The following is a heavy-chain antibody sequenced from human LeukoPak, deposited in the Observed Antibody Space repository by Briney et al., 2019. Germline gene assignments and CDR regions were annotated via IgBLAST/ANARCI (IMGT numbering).Heavy chain of an antibody. J-gene: IGHJ4*02. D-gene: IGHD3-9*01. CDR2: IYYSGST. Sequence: SETLSFTCTVSGGSISSYYWSWIRQPPGKGLEWIGYIYYSGSTNYNPSLKSRVTISVDTSKNQFSLKLSSVTAADTAVYYCARGDYDILTGLFLHFDYWGQGTLVTVSS. CDR1: GGSISSYY. CDR3: ARGDYDILTGLFLHFDY. V-gene: IGHV4-59*01.